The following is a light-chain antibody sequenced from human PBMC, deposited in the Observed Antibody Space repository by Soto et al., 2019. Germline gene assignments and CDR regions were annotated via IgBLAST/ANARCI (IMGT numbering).Light chain of an antibody. Sequence: QSVLTQPPSASGTPGQRVTISCSGSSSNIGSNTVNWYQQLPGTAPQLLIYSNNQRPSGVPDRFSGAKSGTSASLAISGLQSEDAADYYCAARDDSLNAVVFGGGTQLTVL. V-gene: IGLV1-44*01. J-gene: IGLJ2*01. CDR3: AARDDSLNAVV. CDR1: SSNIGSNT. CDR2: SNN.